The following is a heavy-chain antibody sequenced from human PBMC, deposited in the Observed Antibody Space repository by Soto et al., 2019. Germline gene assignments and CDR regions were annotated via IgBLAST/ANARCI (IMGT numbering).Heavy chain of an antibody. Sequence: QVQLVQSGAEEKKPGASVKVSCQASGYTFTSYAMHWVRQAPGQRLEWMGWINAGNGNTKYSQKFQGRVTITRDTSESTAYMELSSLRSEDTAVYYCARGFVDSSGYFYYWGQGTLVTVSS. CDR3: ARGFVDSSGYFYY. CDR1: GYTFTSYA. J-gene: IGHJ4*02. V-gene: IGHV1-3*05. CDR2: INAGNGNT. D-gene: IGHD3-22*01.